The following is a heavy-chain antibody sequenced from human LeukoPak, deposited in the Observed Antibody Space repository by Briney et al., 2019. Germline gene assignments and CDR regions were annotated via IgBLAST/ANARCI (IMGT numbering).Heavy chain of an antibody. CDR2: INHSGST. CDR3: ARLGGNYGDYLGKSNYYYGMDV. D-gene: IGHD4-17*01. Sequence: SETLSLTCAVYGGSFSGYYWSWIRQPPGKGLEWIGEINHSGSTNYNPSLKSRVTISVDTSKNQFSLKLSSVTAADTAVYYCARLGGNYGDYLGKSNYYYGMDVWGQGTTVTVSS. J-gene: IGHJ6*02. CDR1: GGSFSGYY. V-gene: IGHV4-34*01.